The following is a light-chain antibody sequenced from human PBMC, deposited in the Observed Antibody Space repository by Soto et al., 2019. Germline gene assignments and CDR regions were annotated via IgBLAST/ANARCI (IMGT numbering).Light chain of an antibody. Sequence: DIQMTQSPSTLSASVGDRVTITCRASQNVNNCLAWYQQKPGKAPKLLIHKASNLKSGVPSRFSGSGSGTVFSLTISSLQPDDFANYYCQHYNSYWTFGQGTKVEIK. CDR3: QHYNSYWT. J-gene: IGKJ1*01. V-gene: IGKV1-5*03. CDR1: QNVNNC. CDR2: KAS.